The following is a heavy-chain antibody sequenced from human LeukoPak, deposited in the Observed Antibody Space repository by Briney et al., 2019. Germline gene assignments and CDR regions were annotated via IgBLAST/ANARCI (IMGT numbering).Heavy chain of an antibody. Sequence: ASVKFSCKASGYTFTSYGISWVRQAPGQGLEWMGWISAYNGNTNYAQKLQGRVTMTTDTSTSTAYMELRSLRSDDTAVYYCARESRDGYTLDYWGQGTLVTVSS. D-gene: IGHD5-24*01. J-gene: IGHJ4*02. V-gene: IGHV1-18*01. CDR3: ARESRDGYTLDY. CDR2: ISAYNGNT. CDR1: GYTFTSYG.